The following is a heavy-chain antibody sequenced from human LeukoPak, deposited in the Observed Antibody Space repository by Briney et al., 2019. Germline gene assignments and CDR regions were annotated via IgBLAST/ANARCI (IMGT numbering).Heavy chain of an antibody. CDR2: IRSKANSYAT. D-gene: IGHD1-1*01. CDR3: TRRNPVQATDY. Sequence: GGSLRLSCAASGFTFSVSAMHWVRQASGKGLEWVGRIRSKANSYATAYAASVKGRFTISRDDSKNTAYLQMNSLKTEDTAVYYCTRRNPVQATDYWGQGTLVTVSS. J-gene: IGHJ4*02. V-gene: IGHV3-73*01. CDR1: GFTFSVSA.